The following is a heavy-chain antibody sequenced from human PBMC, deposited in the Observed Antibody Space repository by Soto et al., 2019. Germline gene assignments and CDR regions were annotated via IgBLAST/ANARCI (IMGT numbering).Heavy chain of an antibody. D-gene: IGHD2-15*01. J-gene: IGHJ6*02. CDR3: ARVHCSAGTCLDGLDF. Sequence: SQTLSLPCVISGDSVSSNGACWNWIRQSPSRGLRWLGRIYYRSKWFHDYAASVESRMAINPDTSRNQFSLQLNYVTPEDTAVYYCARVHCSAGTCLDGLDFWGQGTTVTVSS. CDR1: GDSVSSNGAC. CDR2: IYYRSKWFH. V-gene: IGHV6-1*01.